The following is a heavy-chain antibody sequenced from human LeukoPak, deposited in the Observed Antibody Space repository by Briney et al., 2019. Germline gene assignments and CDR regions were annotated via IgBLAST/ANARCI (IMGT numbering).Heavy chain of an antibody. J-gene: IGHJ4*02. V-gene: IGHV3-7*05. CDR2: IKQDGSEK. Sequence: PGGSLRLSCAASGFTFSSYWMSWFRQAPGQGLEWVANIKQDGSEKYYADSVRGRFTLSRDNAKNSLYMQMNSLRAEDTAVYYCARYSSSSTYFDYWGQGTLVTVSS. CDR1: GFTFSSYW. D-gene: IGHD6-6*01. CDR3: ARYSSSSTYFDY.